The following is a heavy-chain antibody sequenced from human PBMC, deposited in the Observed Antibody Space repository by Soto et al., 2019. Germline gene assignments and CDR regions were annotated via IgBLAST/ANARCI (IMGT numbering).Heavy chain of an antibody. CDR2: IKSEIDGGTT. J-gene: IGHJ4*02. Sequence: EVQVVESGGGFVEPGGSLRLSCAASGFIFTGAWLTWVRQAPGKGLEWVGRIKSEIDGGTTDFAAPVKDRFTMSRDDAENTGSLQMNSLKTGDTAMDYCIGQVTGSGAAFIYWGQGILVSVSS. CDR3: IGQVTGSGAAFIY. D-gene: IGHD3-3*01. CDR1: GFIFTGAW. V-gene: IGHV3-15*07.